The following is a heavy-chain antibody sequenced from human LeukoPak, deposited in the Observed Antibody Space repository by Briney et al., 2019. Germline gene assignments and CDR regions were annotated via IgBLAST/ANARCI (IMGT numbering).Heavy chain of an antibody. J-gene: IGHJ4*02. D-gene: IGHD2-8*02. V-gene: IGHV1-46*01. CDR1: GYTFTNYY. CDR3: AREESGGYFDY. Sequence: ASVKVSCKASGYTFTNYYMHWVRQAPREGLEWMGLINPTGSSTNYAQKFRGRVTMTRDTSTTTVYMELSSLRSEDTAVYYCAREESGGYFDYWGQGTLVTVSS. CDR2: INPTGSST.